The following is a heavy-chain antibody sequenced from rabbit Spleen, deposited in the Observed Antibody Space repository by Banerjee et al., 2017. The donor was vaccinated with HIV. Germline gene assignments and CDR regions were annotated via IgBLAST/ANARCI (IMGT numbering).Heavy chain of an antibody. CDR2: IYAGSGSYT. CDR3: ARGANNDGDGYAL. CDR1: GFSFSSSYW. D-gene: IGHD6-1*01. V-gene: IGHV1S45*01. Sequence: QEQLEESGGDLVKPEGSLTLTCTASGFSFSSSYWICWVRQAPGKGLEWIACIYAGSGSYTYYATWAKGRFTISKPSSTTVTLQMTSLTAADTATYFCARGANNDGDGYALWGPGTLVTVS. J-gene: IGHJ4*01.